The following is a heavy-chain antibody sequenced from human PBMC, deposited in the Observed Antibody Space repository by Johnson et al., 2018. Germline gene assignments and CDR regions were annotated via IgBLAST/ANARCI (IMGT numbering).Heavy chain of an antibody. CDR2: INSDGSST. Sequence: EVQLVESGGGLVQPGGSLRLSCAASGFTFSSYWMHWVRQAPGKGLVWVSRINSDGSSTSYADSVKGRFTISRDNAKNTLYLQMNSLRAEDTAVYYCAKPPPGLRFEAFSGSYLEYFQHWGQGTLVTVSS. D-gene: IGHD1-26*01. J-gene: IGHJ1*01. CDR1: GFTFSSYW. V-gene: IGHV3-74*02. CDR3: AKPPPGLRFEAFSGSYLEYFQH.